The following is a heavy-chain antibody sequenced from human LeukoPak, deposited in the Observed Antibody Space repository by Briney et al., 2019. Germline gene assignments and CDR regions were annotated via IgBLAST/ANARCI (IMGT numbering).Heavy chain of an antibody. CDR1: GYTFTGYY. J-gene: IGHJ4*02. Sequence: ASVKVSCKASGYTFTGYYMHWVRQAPGQGLEWMGWINPNSGGTNYAQKFQGRVTMTRDTSISTAYMELSSLRSEDTAVYYCARLRGITMVRGVIGYWGQGTLVTVSS. CDR3: ARLRGITMVRGVIGY. V-gene: IGHV1-2*02. D-gene: IGHD3-10*01. CDR2: INPNSGGT.